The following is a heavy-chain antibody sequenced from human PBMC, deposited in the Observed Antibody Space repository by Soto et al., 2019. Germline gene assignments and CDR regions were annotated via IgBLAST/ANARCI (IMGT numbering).Heavy chain of an antibody. V-gene: IGHV1-18*01. CDR3: ARDDRSGSSGPDDAFDI. Sequence: KGLGASVKVSCKASGYTFTSYGISWVRQAPGQGLEWMGWISAYNGNTNYAQKLQGRVTMTTDTSTSTAYMELRSLRSDDTAVYYCARDDRSGSSGPDDAFDIWGQGTMVTVSS. CDR2: ISAYNGNT. CDR1: GYTFTSYG. D-gene: IGHD6-6*01. J-gene: IGHJ3*02.